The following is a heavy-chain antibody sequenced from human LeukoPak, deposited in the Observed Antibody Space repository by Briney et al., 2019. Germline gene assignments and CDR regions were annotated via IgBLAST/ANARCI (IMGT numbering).Heavy chain of an antibody. CDR1: GGSICSYY. CDR3: ARAGGGILS. CDR2: IYYSGST. J-gene: IGHJ5*02. D-gene: IGHD2-15*01. V-gene: IGHV4-59*01. Sequence: SETLSLTCTVSGGSICSYYWSWIRQPPGKGLEWIGYIYYSGSTNYNPSLKSRVTISVDTSKNQFSLKLSSVTAADTAVYYCARAGGGILSWGQGTLVTVSS.